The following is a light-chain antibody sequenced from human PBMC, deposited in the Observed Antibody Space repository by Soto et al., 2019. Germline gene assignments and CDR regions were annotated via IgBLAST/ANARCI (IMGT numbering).Light chain of an antibody. CDR3: QQRSNWPPFT. CDR2: DAS. J-gene: IGKJ4*01. CDR1: QSVSSY. Sequence: EIVLPQSPATLSLSPGERATLSCRASQSVSSYLAWYQQKPGQAPRLLIYDASNRATGIPARFSGSGSGTDFTLTISSLEPEDFAVYYCQQRSNWPPFTFGGGTKVDIK. V-gene: IGKV3-11*01.